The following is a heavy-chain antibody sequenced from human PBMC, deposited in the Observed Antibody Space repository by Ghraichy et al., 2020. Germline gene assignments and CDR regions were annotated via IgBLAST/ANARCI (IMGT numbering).Heavy chain of an antibody. CDR1: GFTFSSYA. V-gene: IGHV3-23*01. CDR3: AKAGADYYDSRQIDY. J-gene: IGHJ4*02. D-gene: IGHD3-22*01. CDR2: ISGSGGST. Sequence: GGSLRLSCAASGFTFSSYAMSWVRQAPGKGLEWVSAISGSGGSTYYAESVKGRFTISRDNSKNTLYLQMNSLRAEDTAVYYCAKAGADYYDSRQIDYWGQGTLVTVSS.